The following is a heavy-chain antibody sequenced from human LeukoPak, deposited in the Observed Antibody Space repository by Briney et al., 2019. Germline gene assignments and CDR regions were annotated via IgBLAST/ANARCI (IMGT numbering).Heavy chain of an antibody. D-gene: IGHD3-16*02. J-gene: IGHJ5*02. CDR2: IYYSGST. V-gene: IGHV4-39*07. CDR1: GGSISSSSYY. Sequence: SETLSLTCTVSGGSISSSSYYWGWIRQPPGKGLEWIGSIYYSGSTNYNPSLKSRVTISVDTSKNQFSLKLSSVTAADTAVYYCARGSFSYDYVWGSYRHNWFDPWGQGTLVTVSS. CDR3: ARGSFSYDYVWGSYRHNWFDP.